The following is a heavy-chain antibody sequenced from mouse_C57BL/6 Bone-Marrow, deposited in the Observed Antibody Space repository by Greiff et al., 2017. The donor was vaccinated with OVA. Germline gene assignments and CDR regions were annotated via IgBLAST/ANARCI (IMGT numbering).Heavy chain of an antibody. V-gene: IGHV1-62-2*01. CDR1: GYTFTEYT. CDR3: ARDEGREVGYYAMDY. J-gene: IGHJ4*01. Sequence: QVQLKQSGAELVKPGASVKLSCKASGYTFTEYTIHWVKQRPGQGLEWIGWFYPGSGSTKYNEKFKDKATLTADKSSSTVYMELSRLTSEDSAVYFWARDEGREVGYYAMDYWGQGTSVTVSS. CDR2: FYPGSGST. D-gene: IGHD1-1*01.